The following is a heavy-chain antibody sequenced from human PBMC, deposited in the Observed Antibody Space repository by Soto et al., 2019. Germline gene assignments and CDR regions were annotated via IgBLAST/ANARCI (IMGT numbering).Heavy chain of an antibody. J-gene: IGHJ5*02. V-gene: IGHV4-39*01. CDR2: IYYSGST. CDR1: GGSISSSSYY. CDR3: ASEGSYSSSWYERAESWFDP. D-gene: IGHD6-13*01. Sequence: LSLTCTVPGGSISSSSYYWGWIRQPPGKGLEWIGSIYYSGSTYYNPSLKSRVTISVDTAKNQFSLKLSSVTAADTAVYYCASEGSYSSSWYERAESWFDPWGQGTLVTVSS.